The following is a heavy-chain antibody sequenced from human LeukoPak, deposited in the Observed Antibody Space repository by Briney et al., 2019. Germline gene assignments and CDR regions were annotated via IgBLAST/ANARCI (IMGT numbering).Heavy chain of an antibody. D-gene: IGHD6-19*01. CDR1: GYTFTAYY. V-gene: IGHV1-2*02. CDR2: INPNSGGT. Sequence: ASVKVSCKASGYTFTAYYMHWVRQAPGQGLEWMGWINPNSGGTNYAQKFQDRVTMTRDTSISTASMELNRLRSDDTAVYYCASAPLNEYTSGWYSFDYWGQGTLVTVSS. CDR3: ASAPLNEYTSGWYSFDY. J-gene: IGHJ4*02.